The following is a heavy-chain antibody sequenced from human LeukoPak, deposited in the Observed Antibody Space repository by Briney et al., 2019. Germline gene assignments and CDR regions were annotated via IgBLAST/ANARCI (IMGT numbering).Heavy chain of an antibody. V-gene: IGHV3-43*01. CDR2: ISWEGQTT. Sequence: GGSLRLSCAASGFTFDDYAMRWVRQAPGKGLEWVALISWEGQTTYYADSVRGRFTISRDNSKNSLYPQMNSLRTEDTAFYYCTRDTDYGSATNYFDSWGQGTLVSVSS. CDR3: TRDTDYGSATNYFDS. CDR1: GFTFDDYA. J-gene: IGHJ4*02. D-gene: IGHD3-10*01.